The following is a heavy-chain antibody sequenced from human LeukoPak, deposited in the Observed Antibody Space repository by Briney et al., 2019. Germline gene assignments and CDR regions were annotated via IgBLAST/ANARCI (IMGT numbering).Heavy chain of an antibody. CDR2: IYYSGST. J-gene: IGHJ4*02. Sequence: SETLSLTCTVSGGSISSSSYYWGWIRQPPGKGLEWIGSIYYSGSTYYNPSLKSRVTISVDTSKNQFSLKLSSVTAADTAVYYCARHLYGLDYWGQGTLVTVSS. D-gene: IGHD3-10*01. V-gene: IGHV4-39*01. CDR1: GGSISSSSYY. CDR3: ARHLYGLDY.